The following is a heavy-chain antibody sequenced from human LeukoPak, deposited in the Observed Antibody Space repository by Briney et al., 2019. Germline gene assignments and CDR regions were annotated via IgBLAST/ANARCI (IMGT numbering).Heavy chain of an antibody. J-gene: IGHJ3*02. V-gene: IGHV3-7*01. D-gene: IGHD3-22*01. CDR3: ARDYGYYDSSGYYPDAFDI. CDR1: GFTFSSYW. Sequence: GGSLRLSCAASGFTFSSYWMSWVRQAPGKGLEWVANIKQDGSEKYYVDSVKGRFTISRDNAKNSLYLQMNSLRAEDTAVYYCARDYGYYDSSGYYPDAFDIWGQGTMVTVSS. CDR2: IKQDGSEK.